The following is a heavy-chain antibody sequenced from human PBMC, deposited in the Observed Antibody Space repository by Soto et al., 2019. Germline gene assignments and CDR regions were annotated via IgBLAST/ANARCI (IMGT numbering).Heavy chain of an antibody. Sequence: GESLKISCKGSGYSFTSYWIGWVHQMPGKGLEWMGIIYPGDSDTRYSPSFQGQVTISADKSISTAYLQWSSLKASDTAMYYCARFRAAGSWYYYGMDVWGQGTTVTVSS. V-gene: IGHV5-51*07. D-gene: IGHD6-13*01. CDR1: GYSFTSYW. J-gene: IGHJ6*02. CDR2: IYPGDSDT. CDR3: ARFRAAGSWYYYGMDV.